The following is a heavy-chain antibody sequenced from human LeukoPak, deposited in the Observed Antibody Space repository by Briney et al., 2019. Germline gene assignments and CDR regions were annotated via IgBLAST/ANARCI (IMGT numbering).Heavy chain of an antibody. CDR1: GGSISSSSYY. Sequence: ASETLSLTCTVSGGSISSSSYYWGWIRQPPGKGLEWIGSIYYTGSTYYNPSLKSRATISVDTSKNHFSLKLSSVTAADTAVYYCARSPYFDYWGQGTLVTVSS. CDR2: IYYTGST. CDR3: ARSPYFDY. J-gene: IGHJ4*02. V-gene: IGHV4-39*02.